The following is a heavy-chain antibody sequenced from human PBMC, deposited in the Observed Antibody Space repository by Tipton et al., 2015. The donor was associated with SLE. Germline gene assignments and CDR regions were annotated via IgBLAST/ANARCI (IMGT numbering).Heavy chain of an antibody. CDR3: SGDSLGVDH. CDR1: GAFSGYF. J-gene: IGHJ5*02. CDR2: ISYSGVT. Sequence: TLSLTCTVSGAFSGYFWSWVRQPPGKGLEWVGSISYSGVTKYNPSLRSRATISLDTSKDQISLELTSVTAADTAVYYCSGDSLGVDHWGQGTLVTVSS. V-gene: IGHV4-59*08. D-gene: IGHD3-10*01.